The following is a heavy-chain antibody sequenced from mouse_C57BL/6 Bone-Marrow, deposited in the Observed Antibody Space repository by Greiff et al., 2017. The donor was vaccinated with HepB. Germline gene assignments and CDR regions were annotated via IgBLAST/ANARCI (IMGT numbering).Heavy chain of an antibody. J-gene: IGHJ2*01. D-gene: IGHD4-1*01. CDR2: SDPANGNT. CDR1: GFNIKNTY. CDR3: ARWAAGLTGTRGFDD. V-gene: IGHV14-3*01. Sequence: VQLQQSVAELVRPGASVKLSCTASGFNIKNTYMPWVKQRPEQGLEWIGRSDPANGNTKSAPKFQGKATITADTSSNTAYMQLSSRTSEDTAIYYCARWAAGLTGTRGFDDWGQGTTLTVSS.